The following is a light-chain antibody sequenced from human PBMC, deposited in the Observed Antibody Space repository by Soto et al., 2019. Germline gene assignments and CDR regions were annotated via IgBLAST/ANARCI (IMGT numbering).Light chain of an antibody. CDR2: KAS. CDR3: QQYNSYPWS. CDR1: QSISSW. J-gene: IGKJ1*01. Sequence: DIQMTQSPSTLSASVGDRVTITCRASQSISSWLAWYQQKPGKAPKLLIYKASSLESWVPSKFSGSGSGTEFTLTFSSLQPDDFASYYCQQYNSYPWSFGQGTKVEIK. V-gene: IGKV1-5*03.